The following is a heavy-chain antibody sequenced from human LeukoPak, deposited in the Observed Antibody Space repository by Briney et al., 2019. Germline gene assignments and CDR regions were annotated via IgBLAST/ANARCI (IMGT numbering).Heavy chain of an antibody. CDR3: ARFKRAGGWSYFDY. CDR2: IYNGGST. V-gene: IGHV4-59*01. CDR1: GGSISTYY. D-gene: IGHD6-19*01. Sequence: SETLSRTCSVSGGSISTYYWSWIRKAPGKGLEWIGHIYNGGSTNYSPSLKSRVTISVDTSKNQFSLKLSSVTAADTAVYYCARFKRAGGWSYFDYWGQGTLVTVSS. J-gene: IGHJ4*02.